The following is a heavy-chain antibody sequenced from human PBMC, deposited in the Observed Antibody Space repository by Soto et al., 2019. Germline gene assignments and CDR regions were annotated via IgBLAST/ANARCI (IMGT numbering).Heavy chain of an antibody. CDR3: AREYNWNFAYYRGLDV. J-gene: IGHJ6*02. CDR2: INHDGSEK. D-gene: IGHD1-7*01. CDR1: NFTFSRYW. Sequence: EVQLVESGGGLVQPGESLRLSCLASNFTFSRYWMTWVRQAPGKGLEWVANINHDGSEKYYVDSVKGRFTTSRDNGQNSLYLQMDSLRAEDTAVYYCAREYNWNFAYYRGLDVWGQGTTVTVSS. V-gene: IGHV3-7*05.